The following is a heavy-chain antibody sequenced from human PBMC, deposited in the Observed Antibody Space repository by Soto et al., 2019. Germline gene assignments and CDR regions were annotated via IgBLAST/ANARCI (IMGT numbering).Heavy chain of an antibody. CDR2: IIPIFGTA. CDR1: GGTFSSYA. V-gene: IGHV1-69*06. J-gene: IGHJ5*02. Sequence: QVQLVQSGAEVKKPGSSVKVSCKASGGTFSSYATSWVRQAPGQGLEWMGGIIPIFGTANYAQKFQGRVTITADKSTSTAYMELSSLRSEDTAVYYCARDHLDFWSGYYVGGWFDPWGQGTLVTVSS. D-gene: IGHD3-3*01. CDR3: ARDHLDFWSGYYVGGWFDP.